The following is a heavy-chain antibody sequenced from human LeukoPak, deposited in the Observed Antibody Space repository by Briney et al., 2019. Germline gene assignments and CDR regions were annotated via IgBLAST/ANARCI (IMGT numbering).Heavy chain of an antibody. J-gene: IGHJ4*02. CDR1: GLTFSRYD. CDR3: ARWSSHVDY. Sequence: GGSLRLSCVASGLTFSRYDMNWVRQAPGKGLEWVSVIHGGGSTHYADSVKGRFTISGDNSMNTLFLQMNSLRAEDTAVYYCARWSSHVDYWGQGTLVTVSS. CDR2: IHGGGST. V-gene: IGHV3-66*01.